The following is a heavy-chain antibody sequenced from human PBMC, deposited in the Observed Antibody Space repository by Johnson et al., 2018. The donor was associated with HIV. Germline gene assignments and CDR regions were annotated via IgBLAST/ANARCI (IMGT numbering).Heavy chain of an antibody. Sequence: VQLVESGGGLIQPGGSLRLSCAASGFTVSSNYMSWVRQAPGKGLEWVSVIYSGGSTYYADSVRGRFTISKDNSKKTLYLQMNSLRAEDTALYYCARLTSGAFDIWGPGTMVTVSS. V-gene: IGHV3-53*01. J-gene: IGHJ3*02. D-gene: IGHD1-14*01. CDR2: IYSGGST. CDR1: GFTVSSNY. CDR3: ARLTSGAFDI.